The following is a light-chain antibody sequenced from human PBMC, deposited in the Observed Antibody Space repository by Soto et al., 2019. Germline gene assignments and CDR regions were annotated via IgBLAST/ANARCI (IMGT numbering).Light chain of an antibody. Sequence: EIVLTQSPGTLSLSPGERATLSCRASQSVISNYLAWYQQKPGQPPRLLIYGASTRATGIPDRFSGSGSGTDFTLTINALEPEDFALYFCQQYERPPFAFGQGTRLEI. CDR3: QQYERPPFA. V-gene: IGKV3-20*01. CDR1: QSVISNY. CDR2: GAS. J-gene: IGKJ2*01.